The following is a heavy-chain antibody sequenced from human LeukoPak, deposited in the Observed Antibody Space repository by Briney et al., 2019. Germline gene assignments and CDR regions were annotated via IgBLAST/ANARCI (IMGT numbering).Heavy chain of an antibody. V-gene: IGHV3-30*02. J-gene: IGHJ2*01. CDR3: AKGLGKAGASNTWYFDI. Sequence: PGGSLRLSCAASGFTFSTYGILWVRQAPGKGLEWAAFINYDGTEQYYADSVKGRFTISRDNSKDTLFLQMNSLRAEDTAVCYCAKGLGKAGASNTWYFDIWGRGTLVTVSS. CDR1: GFTFSTYG. CDR2: INYDGTEQ. D-gene: IGHD6-13*01.